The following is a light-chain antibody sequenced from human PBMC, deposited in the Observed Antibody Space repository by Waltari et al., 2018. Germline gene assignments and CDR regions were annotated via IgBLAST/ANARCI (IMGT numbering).Light chain of an antibody. J-gene: IGLJ3*02. CDR2: EDT. V-gene: IGLV3-1*01. CDR1: KLGDKY. Sequence: SYELTQPPSVSVSSGQTAIITCSGDKLGDKYVCWYQQKPGQSPVLIIYEDTRRPSGIPERFSGSNSGNTATLTISGTQTLDEADYYWQVWDGITSTGVFGGGTRLTVL. CDR3: QVWDGITSTGV.